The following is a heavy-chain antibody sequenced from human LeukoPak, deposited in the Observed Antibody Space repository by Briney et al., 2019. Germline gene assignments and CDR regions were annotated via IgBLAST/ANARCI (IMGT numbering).Heavy chain of an antibody. J-gene: IGHJ4*01. D-gene: IGHD1-1*01. Sequence: PSETLSLTCTDSGGSISSSSYYWGWIRQPPGKGLEWIGSIYYSGSTYYNPSLKSRVTISVDTSKNQFSLKLSSVTAADTAVYYCARHWNLLYYFDYWGHGTLVTVSS. V-gene: IGHV4-39*07. CDR1: GGSISSSSYY. CDR2: IYYSGST. CDR3: ARHWNLLYYFDY.